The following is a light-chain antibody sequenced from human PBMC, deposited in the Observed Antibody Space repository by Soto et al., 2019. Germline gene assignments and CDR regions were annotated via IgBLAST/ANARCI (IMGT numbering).Light chain of an antibody. CDR2: DAS. Sequence: EIVMTQSPATLSVSPGERATLSCRASQGVSSSLAWYQQKPGQAPRLLIYDASNRATGIPARFSGSGSGTDFTLTISSLEPEDFAVYYCQQRSNWPMSTFGQGTRLEIK. CDR3: QQRSNWPMST. CDR1: QGVSSS. J-gene: IGKJ5*01. V-gene: IGKV3-11*01.